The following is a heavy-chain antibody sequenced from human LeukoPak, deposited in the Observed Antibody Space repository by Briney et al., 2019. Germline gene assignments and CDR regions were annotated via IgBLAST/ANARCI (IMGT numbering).Heavy chain of an antibody. CDR2: ISYDGSNK. Sequence: GGSLRLSCAASGFTFSSYAMHWVRQAPGKGLEWVALISYDGSNKYYADSVKGRFTISRDNSKNTLYLQMNSLRAEDTAVYYCARDGSGSYYPGYWGQGILVTVSS. V-gene: IGHV3-30-3*01. CDR3: ARDGSGSYYPGY. J-gene: IGHJ4*02. CDR1: GFTFSSYA. D-gene: IGHD3-10*01.